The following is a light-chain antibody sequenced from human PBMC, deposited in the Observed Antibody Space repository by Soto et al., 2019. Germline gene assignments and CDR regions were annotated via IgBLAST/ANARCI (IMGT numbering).Light chain of an antibody. Sequence: QSALTQPASVSGSPGQSITISCTGSGSDIGAYNYVSWYQQHPGKAPKLLIHGVTRRPSGVSSRFSASKSAYTASLTISGLQAEDVANYYCSSFTTSYCYVFGPGTKVTV. CDR3: SSFTTSYCYV. V-gene: IGLV2-14*01. J-gene: IGLJ1*01. CDR1: GSDIGAYNY. CDR2: GVT.